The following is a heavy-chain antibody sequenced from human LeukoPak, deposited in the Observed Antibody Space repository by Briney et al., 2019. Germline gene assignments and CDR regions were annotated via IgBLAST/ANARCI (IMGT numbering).Heavy chain of an antibody. Sequence: ASVKVSCKASGGTFSSYAISWVRQAPGQGLEWMGWINPNSGGTNYAQEFQGRVTMTRDTSISTAYMELSRLRSDDTAVYYCARQRIQLPNWFDPWGQGTLVTVSS. D-gene: IGHD5-18*01. CDR3: ARQRIQLPNWFDP. J-gene: IGHJ5*02. CDR1: GGTFSSYA. V-gene: IGHV1-2*02. CDR2: INPNSGGT.